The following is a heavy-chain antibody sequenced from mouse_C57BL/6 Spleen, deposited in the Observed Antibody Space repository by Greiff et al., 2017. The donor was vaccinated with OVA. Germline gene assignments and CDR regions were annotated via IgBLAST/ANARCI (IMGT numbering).Heavy chain of an antibody. CDR3: ARQDGNSSYWYFDV. V-gene: IGHV5-12*01. CDR1: GFTFSDYY. J-gene: IGHJ1*03. Sequence: EVQLKESGGGLVQPGGSLKLSCAASGFTFSDYYMYWVRQTPEKRLEWVAYISNGGGSTYYPDTVKGRFTISRDNAKHTMYLQMSRLKSEDTAMYYCARQDGNSSYWYFDVWGTGTTVTVSS. D-gene: IGHD2-1*01. CDR2: ISNGGGST.